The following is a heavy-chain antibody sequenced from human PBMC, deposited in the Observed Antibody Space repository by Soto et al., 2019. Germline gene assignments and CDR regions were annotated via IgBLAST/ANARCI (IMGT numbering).Heavy chain of an antibody. Sequence: GASVKVSCKASGGPFSSYAISWGGQAPGQGLEWMGGIIPIFGTANYAQKFQGRVTIPADKSTSTAYMELSSLRSEDTAVYYCARGSSSSGEVFDYWGQGTLVTVSS. D-gene: IGHD6-6*01. CDR3: ARGSSSSGEVFDY. J-gene: IGHJ4*02. V-gene: IGHV1-69*06. CDR1: GGPFSSYA. CDR2: IIPIFGTA.